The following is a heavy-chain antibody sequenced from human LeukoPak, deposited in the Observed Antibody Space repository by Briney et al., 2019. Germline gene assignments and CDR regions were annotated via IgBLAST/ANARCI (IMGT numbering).Heavy chain of an antibody. Sequence: SETLSLTCAVYGGSFSGYYWSWIRQPPGKGLEWIGEINHSGSTSYNPSLKSRVTISVDTSKNQFSLKLSSVTAADTAVYYCARGQRSTIFDYWGQGTLVTVSS. J-gene: IGHJ4*02. CDR2: INHSGST. D-gene: IGHD1-1*01. V-gene: IGHV4-34*01. CDR1: GGSFSGYY. CDR3: ARGQRSTIFDY.